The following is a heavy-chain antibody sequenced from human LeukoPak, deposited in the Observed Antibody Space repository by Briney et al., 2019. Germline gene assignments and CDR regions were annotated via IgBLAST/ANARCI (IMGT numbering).Heavy chain of an antibody. V-gene: IGHV1-69*13. CDR3: ARGGPSGEFVFDY. CDR2: IIPIFGTA. D-gene: IGHD3-10*01. J-gene: IGHJ4*02. Sequence: SVKVSCKASGYTFIAYYMCWVRQAPGQGLEWMGGIIPIFGTANYAQKFQGRVTITADESTSTAYMELSSLRSEDTAVYYCARGGPSGEFVFDYWGQGTLVTVSS. CDR1: GYTFIAYY.